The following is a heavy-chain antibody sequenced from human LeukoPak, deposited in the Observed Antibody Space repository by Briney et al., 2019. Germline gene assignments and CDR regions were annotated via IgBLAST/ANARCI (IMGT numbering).Heavy chain of an antibody. CDR2: ISPIFGTA. CDR1: GGTFSSDA. V-gene: IGHV1-69*13. D-gene: IGHD3-22*01. Sequence: ASVKVSCKASGGTFSSDAISWVRQAPGQWLELMGGISPIFGTANYAQKFQGRVTITADESTSTAYMELSSLRSEDTAVYYCARHPPFSSGYYYNWFDPWGQGTLVTVSS. J-gene: IGHJ5*02. CDR3: ARHPPFSSGYYYNWFDP.